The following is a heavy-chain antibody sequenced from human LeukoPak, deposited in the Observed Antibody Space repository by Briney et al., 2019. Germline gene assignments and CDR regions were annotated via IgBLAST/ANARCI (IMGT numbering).Heavy chain of an antibody. CDR1: GFTFGDYA. J-gene: IGHJ4*02. D-gene: IGHD3-16*02. Sequence: PGGSLRLSCTASGFTFGDYAMSWFRQAPGKGLEWVGFIRSKAYGGTTEYAASVKGRFTISRDDSKSIAYLQMNSLKTEDTAVYYCTRDSDYDYVWGSYPEGENWGQGTLVTVSS. CDR3: TRDSDYDYVWGSYPEGEN. V-gene: IGHV3-49*03. CDR2: IRSKAYGGTT.